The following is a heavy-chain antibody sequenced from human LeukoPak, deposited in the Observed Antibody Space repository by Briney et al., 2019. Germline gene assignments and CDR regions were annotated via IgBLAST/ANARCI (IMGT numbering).Heavy chain of an antibody. Sequence: SETLSLTCTVSGGSFSSGDYYWSWIRQPPGKGLEWIGYIYHSGSTYYNPSLKSRVTISVDRSKNQFSLKLSSVTAADTAVYYCARGDSSGYYYSVEYFDYWGQGTLVTVSS. CDR2: IYHSGST. CDR3: ARGDSSGYYYSVEYFDY. D-gene: IGHD3-22*01. CDR1: GGSFSSGDYY. V-gene: IGHV4-30-2*01. J-gene: IGHJ4*02.